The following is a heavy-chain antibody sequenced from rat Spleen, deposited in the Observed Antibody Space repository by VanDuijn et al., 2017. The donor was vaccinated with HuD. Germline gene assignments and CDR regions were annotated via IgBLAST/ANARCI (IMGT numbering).Heavy chain of an antibody. CDR1: GFTFSNYD. D-gene: IGHD1-10*01. V-gene: IGHV5-29*01. CDR2: IIYDGSST. Sequence: EVQLVESGGGLVQPGGSLKLSCAASGFTFSNYDMAWVRQAPTKGLEWVATIIYDGSSTYYRDSVKGRFTISRDNAKNTLYLQMNSLRSEDTATYYCTRPPYNNHFDYWGQGVMVTVSS. CDR3: TRPPYNNHFDY. J-gene: IGHJ2*01.